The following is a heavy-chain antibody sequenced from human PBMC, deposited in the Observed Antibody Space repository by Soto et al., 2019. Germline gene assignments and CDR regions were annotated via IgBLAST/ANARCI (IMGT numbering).Heavy chain of an antibody. CDR3: AREQPRSDSSNCYFDY. CDR1: RFSFSSYG. J-gene: IGHJ4*02. Sequence: EVQLVNSGGGLVHPGGSLRLSCVASRFSFSSYGMNWVRQAPGKGLEWVSYISSSSSIIYYADSVKGRFTISRDNAKNSLYLQMNSLRAEDTAMYYCAREQPRSDSSNCYFDYWGQGTLVTVSS. D-gene: IGHD6-13*01. V-gene: IGHV3-48*01. CDR2: ISSSSSII.